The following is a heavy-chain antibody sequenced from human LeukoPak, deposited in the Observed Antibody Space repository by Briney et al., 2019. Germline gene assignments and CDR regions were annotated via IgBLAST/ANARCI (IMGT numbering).Heavy chain of an antibody. CDR1: GGSINSSSYY. D-gene: IGHD3-10*01. CDR2: IYHSGYT. Sequence: SETLSLTCTVSGGSINSSSYYWGWIRQPPGEALEWIGSIYHSGYTYYNPSLKSRVTISVDTSKSQFSLKLISVTAAATAVYYCARSSMFRGVTVDYWGQGTLVTVSS. V-gene: IGHV4-39*01. CDR3: ARSSMFRGVTVDY. J-gene: IGHJ4*02.